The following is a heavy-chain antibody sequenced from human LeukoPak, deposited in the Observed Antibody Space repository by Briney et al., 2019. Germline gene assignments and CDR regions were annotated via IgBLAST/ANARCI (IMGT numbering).Heavy chain of an antibody. D-gene: IGHD1-14*01. V-gene: IGHV1-2*06. J-gene: IGHJ5*02. Sequence: ASVKVSCKASGYTFTGYYVHWVRQAPGQGLGWMGRNNPDNGDSNFAQKFQGRVTMTRDTSISTVYMDLSWLRSDDTAVYYCARMSSPLQYNWFDPWGQGTLVTVSS. CDR3: ARMSSPLQYNWFDP. CDR2: NNPDNGDS. CDR1: GYTFTGYY.